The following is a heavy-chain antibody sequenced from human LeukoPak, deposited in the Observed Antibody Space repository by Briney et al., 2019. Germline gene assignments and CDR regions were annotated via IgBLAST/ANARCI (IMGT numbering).Heavy chain of an antibody. V-gene: IGHV4-59*08. CDR2: IYYSGST. D-gene: IGHD4/OR15-4a*01. CDR3: ARHRLKDAFDI. Sequence: SETLSLTCTVSGGSISSYYWSWVRQPPGKGLEWIGYIYYSGSTNYNPSLKSRVTISVDTSKNQFSLKLSSVTAADTAVYYCARHRLKDAFDIWGQGTMVTVSS. CDR1: GGSISSYY. J-gene: IGHJ3*02.